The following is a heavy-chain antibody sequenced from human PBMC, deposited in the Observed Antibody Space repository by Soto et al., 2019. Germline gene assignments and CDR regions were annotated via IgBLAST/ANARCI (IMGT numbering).Heavy chain of an antibody. CDR1: GYTFTSYD. D-gene: IGHD3-9*01. CDR2: MNPNSGNT. V-gene: IGHV1-8*01. Sequence: GASVKVSCKASGYTFTSYDINWVRQATGQGLEWMGWMNPNSGNTGYAQKFQGRVTMTRNTSISTAYMELSSLRSEDTAVYYCARVEGRYFDWLLSDPYYYYYMDVWGKGTTVTVSS. J-gene: IGHJ6*03. CDR3: ARVEGRYFDWLLSDPYYYYYMDV.